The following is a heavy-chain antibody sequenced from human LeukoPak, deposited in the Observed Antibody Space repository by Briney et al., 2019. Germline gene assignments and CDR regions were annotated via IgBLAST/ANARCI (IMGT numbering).Heavy chain of an antibody. CDR2: INTNTGNP. Sequence: ASVKVSCKASGYTFTSYTMNWVRQAPGQGLEWMGWINTNTGNPTYAQGFTGRFVFSMDTSVSTAYLQISSLKAEDTAVYYCARVRAGTRKVSWFDPWGQGTLVTVSS. V-gene: IGHV7-4-1*02. CDR1: GYTFTSYT. J-gene: IGHJ5*02. D-gene: IGHD1-14*01. CDR3: ARVRAGTRKVSWFDP.